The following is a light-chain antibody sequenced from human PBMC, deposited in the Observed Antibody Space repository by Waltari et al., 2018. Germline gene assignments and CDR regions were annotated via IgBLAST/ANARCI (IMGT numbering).Light chain of an antibody. V-gene: IGKV1-NL1*01. J-gene: IGKJ3*01. CDR3: QQYSGSLPTT. CDR2: ETS. Sequence: DLQMTQSPSSLSASVGDRVTITCRASQAIFDSLAWYQQKPGKAPKLLLYETSILASGVPSRFSGSVSGTDYTLAINNLQTEDVATYFCQQYSGSLPTTFGPGTRLALK. CDR1: QAIFDS.